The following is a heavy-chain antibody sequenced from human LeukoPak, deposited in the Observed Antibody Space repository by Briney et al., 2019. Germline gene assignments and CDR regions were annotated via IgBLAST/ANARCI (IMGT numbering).Heavy chain of an antibody. V-gene: IGHV1-2*02. D-gene: IGHD6-6*01. J-gene: IGHJ4*02. CDR2: ISPNSGGT. CDR3: ARSLIGAARRKFDY. CDR1: GYTFTGYY. Sequence: ASVKVSCKASGYTFTGYYMHWVRQAPGQGLEWMGWISPNSGGTDYAQKFQGRVTMTRDTSISTAYMELSRLRSDDTAVYYCARSLIGAARRKFDYWGQGTLVTVSS.